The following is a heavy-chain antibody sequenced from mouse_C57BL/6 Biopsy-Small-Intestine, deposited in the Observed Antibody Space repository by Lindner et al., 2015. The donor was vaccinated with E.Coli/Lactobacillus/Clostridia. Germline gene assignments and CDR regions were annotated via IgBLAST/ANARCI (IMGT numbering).Heavy chain of an antibody. D-gene: IGHD2-3*01. CDR2: IYPGSGNT. CDR3: SIYDDYSLMGDY. V-gene: IGHV1-66*01. J-gene: IGHJ4*01. Sequence: VQLQESGPELVKPGASLKISCKASGYSFTNSYIHWVKQRPGQGLEWIGWIYPGSGNTKYNEKFKGKATLTADTSSSTSYMHLSSLTSEDSAVYYCSIYDDYSLMGDYWGQGTSVTVSS. CDR1: GYSFTNSY.